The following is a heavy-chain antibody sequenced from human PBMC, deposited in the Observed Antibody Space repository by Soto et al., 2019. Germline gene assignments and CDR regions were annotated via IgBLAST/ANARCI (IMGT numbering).Heavy chain of an antibody. Sequence: ASVKVSCKASGYTFTSYAMHWVSQAPGQRIEWMGWINAGNGNTKYSQKFQGRVTITRDTSASTAYMELSSLRSEDTAVYYCARDSYYDSSAHNPGMAVWGKGTTVTVSS. CDR2: INAGNGNT. V-gene: IGHV1-3*01. CDR3: ARDSYYDSSAHNPGMAV. D-gene: IGHD3-22*01. J-gene: IGHJ6*04. CDR1: GYTFTSYA.